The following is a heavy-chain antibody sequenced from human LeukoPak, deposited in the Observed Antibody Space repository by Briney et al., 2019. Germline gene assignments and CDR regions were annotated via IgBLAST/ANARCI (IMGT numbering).Heavy chain of an antibody. CDR2: IYYSGST. J-gene: IGHJ4*02. D-gene: IGHD3-10*01. CDR3: ARVAYYYGSGSFFTYFDY. CDR1: GGSINSYY. Sequence: PSETLSLTCTVSGGSINSYYWSWIRQPPGKGLEWIGYIYYSGSTKYNPSLKSRVTISVDTSKNQFSLKLSSVTAADTAVYYCARVAYYYGSGSFFTYFDYWGQGTLVTVSS. V-gene: IGHV4-59*01.